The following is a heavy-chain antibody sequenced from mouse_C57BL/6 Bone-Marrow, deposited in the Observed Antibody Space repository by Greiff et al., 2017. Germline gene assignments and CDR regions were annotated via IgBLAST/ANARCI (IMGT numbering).Heavy chain of an antibody. CDR3: ASNYDGGFAC. Sequence: EVNVVESGGGLVKPGGSLKLSCAASGFTFSSYAMSWVRQTPEKRLEWVATISDGGSYTYYPDNVKGRFTISRDNAKNNLYLQMSHLKSEDTAMYYCASNYDGGFACWGQGTLVTVSA. V-gene: IGHV5-4*03. CDR1: GFTFSSYA. CDR2: ISDGGSYT. J-gene: IGHJ3*01. D-gene: IGHD2-3*01.